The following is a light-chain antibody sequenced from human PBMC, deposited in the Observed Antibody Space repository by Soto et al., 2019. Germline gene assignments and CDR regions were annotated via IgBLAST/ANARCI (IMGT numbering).Light chain of an antibody. CDR3: QHYDNLPMYT. V-gene: IGKV1-33*01. Sequence: DIQMTQSPSSLSASVGDRVTITCQASQDISNYLNWYQRKPGKAPKLLIYDASNLETGVPSRFSGSGSGTDFTFTISSLQHEDIATYYCQHYDNLPMYTFGQGTKLEI. CDR1: QDISNY. CDR2: DAS. J-gene: IGKJ2*01.